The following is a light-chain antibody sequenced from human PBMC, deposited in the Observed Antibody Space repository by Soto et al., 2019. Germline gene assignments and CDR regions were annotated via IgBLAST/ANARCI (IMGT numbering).Light chain of an antibody. Sequence: EIVMTQSPATLSVSPGERATLSCRASQSVSSNLDWYQQKPGQAPRLLIYGASTRATGIPARFSGSGSGTEFTLTISSLQSEDFAVYYCQQYNNWPPDFGQGTRLEIK. J-gene: IGKJ5*01. CDR2: GAS. CDR1: QSVSSN. CDR3: QQYNNWPPD. V-gene: IGKV3-15*01.